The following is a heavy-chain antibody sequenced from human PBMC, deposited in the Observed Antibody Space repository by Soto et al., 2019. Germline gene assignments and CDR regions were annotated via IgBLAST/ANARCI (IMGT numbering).Heavy chain of an antibody. D-gene: IGHD6-13*01. J-gene: IGHJ6*02. Sequence: GGSLRLSCADSGFTFSDYYMSWILQAPGKGLEWVSYISSSGSTIYYADSMKGRFTISRDNAKNSLYLQMNSRRADDKAVYYCTSLMGGSCSSWYGFYYYGMDVWGQGTTVTVSS. CDR2: ISSSGSTI. V-gene: IGHV3-11*01. CDR3: TSLMGGSCSSWYGFYYYGMDV. CDR1: GFTFSDYY.